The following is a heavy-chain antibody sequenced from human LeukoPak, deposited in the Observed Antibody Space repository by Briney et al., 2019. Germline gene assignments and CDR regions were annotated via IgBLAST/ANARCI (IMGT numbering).Heavy chain of an antibody. CDR2: IYHSGST. CDR1: GGSISSGGYS. Sequence: SQTLSLTCAVSGGSISSGGYSWSWIRQPPGTGLEWIGYIYHSGSTYYNPSLKSRVTISVDRSKNQFSLKLSSVTAADTAVYYCARDTRITMVRGVTYNWFDPWGQGTLVTVSS. D-gene: IGHD3-10*01. V-gene: IGHV4-30-2*01. CDR3: ARDTRITMVRGVTYNWFDP. J-gene: IGHJ5*02.